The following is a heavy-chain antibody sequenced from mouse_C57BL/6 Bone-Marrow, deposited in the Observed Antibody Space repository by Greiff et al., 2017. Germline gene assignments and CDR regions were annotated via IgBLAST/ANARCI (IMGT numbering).Heavy chain of an antibody. CDR3: ERYPYYYDSGYYYAMDY. CDR1: GYTFTSYG. J-gene: IGHJ4*01. V-gene: IGHV1-81*01. Sequence: QVQLQQSGAELARPGASVKLSCKASGYTFTSYGISWVKQRTGQGLEWIGEIYPRSGNTYYNEKFKGKATLTAAKSSSTAYMELRSLTSEDSAVDFCERYPYYYDSGYYYAMDYGGQGTSVTVSS. CDR2: IYPRSGNT. D-gene: IGHD1-1*01.